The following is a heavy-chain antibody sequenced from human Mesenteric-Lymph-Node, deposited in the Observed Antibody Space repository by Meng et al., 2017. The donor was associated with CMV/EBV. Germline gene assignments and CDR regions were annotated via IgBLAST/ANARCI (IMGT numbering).Heavy chain of an antibody. CDR1: GFTVSRNE. V-gene: IGHV3-38-3*01. CDR3: AKGGVGTATNFFEY. D-gene: IGHD1-14*01. J-gene: IGHJ4*02. CDR2: ISGGNT. Sequence: GGSLRLSCAASGFTVSRNEMNWVRQAPGKGLEWVSSISGGNTYYADSRKDRFTISRDSSENTVHLQMNGLRAEDTAVYYCAKGGVGTATNFFEYWGLGTLVTVSS.